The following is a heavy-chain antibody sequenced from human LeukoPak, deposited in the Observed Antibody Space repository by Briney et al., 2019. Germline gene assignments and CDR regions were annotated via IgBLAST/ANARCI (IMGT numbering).Heavy chain of an antibody. CDR3: ATNDYGASDY. D-gene: IGHD4-17*01. CDR2: ISWNSGSI. V-gene: IGHV3-9*01. Sequence: PGRSLRLSCAASGFTFDDYAMHWVRQAPGKGLEWVSGISWNSGSIGYADSVKGRFTISRDNAKNSLYLQMNSLRAEDTAVFYCATNDYGASDYWGQGTLVTVSS. CDR1: GFTFDDYA. J-gene: IGHJ4*02.